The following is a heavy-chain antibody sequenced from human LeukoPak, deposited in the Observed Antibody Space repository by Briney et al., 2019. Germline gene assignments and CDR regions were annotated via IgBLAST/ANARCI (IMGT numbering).Heavy chain of an antibody. CDR1: GYTFTSYG. CDR3: ATAARANVLRFLEWPLDY. CDR2: ISAYNGNT. Sequence: ASVKVSCKASGYTFTSYGISWVRQAPGQGLEWMGWISAYNGNTNYAQKLQGRVTMTTDTSTSTAYMELSSLRSEDTAVYYCATAARANVLRFLEWPLDYWGQGTLVTVSS. V-gene: IGHV1-18*01. J-gene: IGHJ4*02. D-gene: IGHD3-3*01.